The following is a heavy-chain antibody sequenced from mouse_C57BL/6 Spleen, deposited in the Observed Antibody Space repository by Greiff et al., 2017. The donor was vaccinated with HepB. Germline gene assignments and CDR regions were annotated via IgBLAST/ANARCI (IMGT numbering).Heavy chain of an antibody. V-gene: IGHV2-9-1*01. D-gene: IGHD2-2*01. CDR1: GFSLTSYA. Sequence: QVQLQQSGPGLVAPSQSLSITCTVSGFSLTSYAISWVRQPPGKGLEWLGVIWTGGGTNYNSALKSRLSISKDNSKSQVVLKMNSLQTDDTARYYCARSTMVTTGGYYFDYWGQGTTLTVSS. CDR3: ARSTMVTTGGYYFDY. J-gene: IGHJ2*01. CDR2: IWTGGGT.